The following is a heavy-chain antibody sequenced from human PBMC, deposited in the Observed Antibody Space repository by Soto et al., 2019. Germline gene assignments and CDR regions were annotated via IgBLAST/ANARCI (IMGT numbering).Heavy chain of an antibody. J-gene: IGHJ4*02. CDR3: ARVRGSYRGDSYFDY. V-gene: IGHV1-69*01. D-gene: IGHD1-26*01. Sequence: QVQLVQSGAEVKKPGSSVKVSCKASGGTFSRYAISWVRQAPGPGLEWMGGIIPIFGTANYAQKFQGRVTITADESTSTAYMELSSQRSEDTAVYYCARVRGSYRGDSYFDYWGQGTLVTVSS. CDR1: GGTFSRYA. CDR2: IIPIFGTA.